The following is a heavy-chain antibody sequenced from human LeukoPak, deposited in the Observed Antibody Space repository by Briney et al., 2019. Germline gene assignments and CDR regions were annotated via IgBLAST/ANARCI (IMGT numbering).Heavy chain of an antibody. V-gene: IGHV1-69*04. CDR3: ARGRFSGYATFDY. CDR2: IIPILGIA. CDR1: GGTFSSYA. D-gene: IGHD5-12*01. Sequence: GASVKVSCKASGGTFSSYAISWVRQAPGQGLEWMGRIIPILGIANYAQKFQGRVTITADKSTSTAYMELSSLRSEDTAVYYCARGRFSGYATFDYWGQGTLVTVSS. J-gene: IGHJ4*02.